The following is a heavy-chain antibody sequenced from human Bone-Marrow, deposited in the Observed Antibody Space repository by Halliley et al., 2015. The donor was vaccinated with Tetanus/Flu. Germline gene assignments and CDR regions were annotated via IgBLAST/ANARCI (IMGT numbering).Heavy chain of an antibody. J-gene: IGHJ5*02. CDR3: ARDLPSGYNNWFDP. V-gene: IGHV4-34*12. D-gene: IGHD5-12*01. CDR2: VVQSGST. Sequence: GLVKPSQTLSLTCGVSGVSLSDYYWIWLRQSPEKGLEWIGEVVQSGSTNYNPSLKSRVTISIGTSQNQFSLKLRSVTAADTAIYYCARDLPSGYNNWFDPWGQGTLVTVSS. CDR1: GVSLSDYY.